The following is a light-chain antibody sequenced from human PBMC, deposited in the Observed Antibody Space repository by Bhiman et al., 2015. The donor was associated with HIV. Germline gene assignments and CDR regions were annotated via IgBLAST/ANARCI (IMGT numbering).Light chain of an antibody. CDR1: SSDVGGYNY. Sequence: SALTQPRSVSGSPGQSLTISCTGTSSDVGGYNYVSWYQQHPGRAPKLMIYDVTKRPSGVPDRFSGSKSGNTASLTVSGLQAEDEADYYCSSHGGDNNFDVFGTGTKVTVL. J-gene: IGLJ1*01. V-gene: IGLV2-11*01. CDR2: DVT. CDR3: SSHGGDNNFDV.